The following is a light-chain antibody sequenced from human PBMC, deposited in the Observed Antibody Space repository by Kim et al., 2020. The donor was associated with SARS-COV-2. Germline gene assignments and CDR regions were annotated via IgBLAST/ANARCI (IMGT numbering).Light chain of an antibody. CDR2: SNN. CDR3: AAWDNSLHGSV. J-gene: IGLJ3*02. CDR1: ISDIGSNT. Sequence: GQSVTISCSGRISDIGSNTVPWYQQLPGTAPKLLIYSNNMRPSGVPDRFSASKSGTSASLAISGLQSEDDADYYCAAWDNSLHGSVFGGGTQLTVL. V-gene: IGLV1-44*01.